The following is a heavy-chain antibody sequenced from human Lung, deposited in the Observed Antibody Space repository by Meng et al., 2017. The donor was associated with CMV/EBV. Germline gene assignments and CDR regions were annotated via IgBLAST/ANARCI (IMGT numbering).Heavy chain of an antibody. V-gene: IGHV5-51*01. CDR1: GYSFTSYW. CDR3: ARSFCAFWRGYTDYYYGMDV. J-gene: IGHJ6*02. Sequence: ESXKISRKGSGYSFTSYWIGWVRQMPGKGLEWMRIIYPGDSDTRYSPSFQGQVTISADKSISTAYLQWSSLKASDTAMYYCARSFCAFWRGYTDYYYGMDVWGQGXTVTVSS. D-gene: IGHD3-3*01. CDR2: IYPGDSDT.